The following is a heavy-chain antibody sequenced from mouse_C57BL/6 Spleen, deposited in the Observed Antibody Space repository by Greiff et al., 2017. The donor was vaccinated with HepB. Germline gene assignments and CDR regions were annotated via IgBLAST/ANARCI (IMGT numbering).Heavy chain of an antibody. CDR1: GFTFSSYA. CDR3: TRDDGYYVFDY. D-gene: IGHD2-3*01. CDR2: ISSGGDYI. Sequence: EVKLVESGEGLVKPGGSLKLSCAASGFTFSSYAMSWVRQTPEKRLEWVAYISSGGDYIYYADTAKGRFTISRDNARNTLYLQMSSLKSEDTAMYYCTRDDGYYVFDYWGQGTTLTVSS. J-gene: IGHJ2*01. V-gene: IGHV5-9-1*02.